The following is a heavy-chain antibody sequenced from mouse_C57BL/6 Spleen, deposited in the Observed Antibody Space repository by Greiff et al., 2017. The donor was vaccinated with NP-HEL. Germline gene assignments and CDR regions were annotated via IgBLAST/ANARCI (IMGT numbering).Heavy chain of an antibody. CDR3: ARLDYDDAMDY. V-gene: IGHV7-3*01. CDR2: IRNKANGYTT. Sequence: EVMLVESGGGLVQPGGSLSLSCAASGFTFTDYYMSWVRQPPGKALEWLGFIRNKANGYTTEYSASVKGRFTISRDNSQSILYLQMNALGAEDSSTYYCARLDYDDAMDYWGQGTSVTVSS. CDR1: GFTFTDYY. J-gene: IGHJ4*01. D-gene: IGHD2-4*01.